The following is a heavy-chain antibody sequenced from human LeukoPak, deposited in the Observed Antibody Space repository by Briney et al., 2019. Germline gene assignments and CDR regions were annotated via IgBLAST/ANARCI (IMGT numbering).Heavy chain of an antibody. CDR3: ARSAQPYSSSPVYTYMDA. D-gene: IGHD6-6*01. V-gene: IGHV1-69*13. CDR1: GGTFSSYA. J-gene: IGHJ6*03. CDR2: IIPIFGTA. Sequence: SVKVSCKASGGTFSSYAISWVRQAPGQGLEWMGGIIPIFGTANYAQKFQGRVTITADESTSTAYMELSSLRSEDTAVYYCARSAQPYSSSPVYTYMDAGAKGPRSPSP.